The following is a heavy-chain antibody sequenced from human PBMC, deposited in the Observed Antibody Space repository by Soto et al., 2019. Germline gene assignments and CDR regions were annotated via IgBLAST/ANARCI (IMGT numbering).Heavy chain of an antibody. CDR2: IWYDGSNK. CDR1: GFTFSSYG. J-gene: IGHJ4*02. D-gene: IGHD6-19*01. Sequence: PGGSLRLSXAASGFTFSSYGMHWVRQAPGKGLEWVAVIWYDGSNKYYADSVKGRFTISRDNSKNTLYLQMNSLRAEDTAVYYCARDLRIAVAGTLDYWGQGTLVTVSS. V-gene: IGHV3-33*01. CDR3: ARDLRIAVAGTLDY.